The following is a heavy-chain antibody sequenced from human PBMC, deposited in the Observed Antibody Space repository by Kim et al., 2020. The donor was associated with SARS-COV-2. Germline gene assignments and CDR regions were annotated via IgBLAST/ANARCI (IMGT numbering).Heavy chain of an antibody. CDR2: ISGGGSDT. Sequence: GGSLRLSCAASGFSFGDYVMGWVRQSPGKGLEWVSGISGGGSDTYHAYAVKGRSTISRDNTRQVLYLQMNRLRAGDTALYYSTKRRDMTLAYGCLESWGQGTVVTASS. D-gene: IGHD2-15*01. V-gene: IGHV3-23*01. J-gene: IGHJ4*02. CDR3: TKRRDMTLAYGCLES. CDR1: GFSFGDYV.